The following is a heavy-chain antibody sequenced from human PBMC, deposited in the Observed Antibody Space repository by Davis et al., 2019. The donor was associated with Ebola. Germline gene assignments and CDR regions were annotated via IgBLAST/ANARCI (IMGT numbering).Heavy chain of an antibody. CDR1: GFTFSSY. V-gene: IGHV3-23*01. D-gene: IGHD5-18*01. CDR3: AKGGYTAMVVNWFDP. J-gene: IGHJ5*02. CDR2: ISGSGGST. Sequence: GGSLRLSCAASGFTFSSYWSWVRQAPGKGLEWVSAISGSGGSTYYADSVKGRFTISRDNSKNTLYLQMNSLRAEDTAVYYCAKGGYTAMVVNWFDPWGQGTLVTVSS.